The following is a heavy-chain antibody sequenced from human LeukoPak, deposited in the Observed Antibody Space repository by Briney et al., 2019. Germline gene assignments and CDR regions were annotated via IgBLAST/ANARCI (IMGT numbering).Heavy chain of an antibody. D-gene: IGHD2-15*01. CDR1: GFTVSSNY. CDR3: ARDLCSGVSCYRPYGLDV. V-gene: IGHV3-53*01. Sequence: GGSLRLSCAASGFTVSSNYMSWVRQAPGKGLERVSVIYSGGSTYYADSVKGRFTISRDTSKNTLYLQMNSLRADDTAVYYCARDLCSGVSCYRPYGLDVWGQGTTVTVSS. J-gene: IGHJ6*02. CDR2: IYSGGST.